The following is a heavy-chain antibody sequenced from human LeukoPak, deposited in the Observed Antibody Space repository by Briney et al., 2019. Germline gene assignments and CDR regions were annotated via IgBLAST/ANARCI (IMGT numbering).Heavy chain of an antibody. CDR2: IYPGDSDT. V-gene: IGHV5-51*01. J-gene: IGHJ4*02. Sequence: GESLKISCKGSGYSFTSYWIGWVRPMPGKGLEWMGIIYPGDSDTRYSPSFQGQVTISADKSISTAYLQWSSLKASDTAMYYFWSRTSWYFCYWGQGTLVTVSS. CDR1: GYSFTSYW. D-gene: IGHD2-2*01. CDR3: WSRTSWYFCY.